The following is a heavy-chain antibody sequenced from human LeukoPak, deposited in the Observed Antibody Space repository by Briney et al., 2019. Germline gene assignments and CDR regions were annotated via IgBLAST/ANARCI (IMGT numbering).Heavy chain of an antibody. CDR3: ANGAETTYFDY. CDR1: GYTFTSYY. V-gene: IGHV1-46*01. D-gene: IGHD4-11*01. J-gene: IGHJ4*02. CDR2: INPSGGST. Sequence: ASVKVSCKASGYTFTSYYMHWARQAPGQGLEWMGIINPSGGSTSYAQKFQGRVTMTRDMSTSTVYMELSSLRSEDTAVYYCANGAETTYFDYWGQGTLVTVSS.